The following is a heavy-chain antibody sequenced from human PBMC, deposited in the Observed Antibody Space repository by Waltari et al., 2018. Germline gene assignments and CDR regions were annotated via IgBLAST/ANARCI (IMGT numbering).Heavy chain of an antibody. Sequence: QVQLQESGPGLVRTSESLSLTCTVSGDSMKTYYGNWVRRSPGKGLWWVGFVYYSGSTNVTPSFGSRVNMSVDTSENQCSLRLTSVTAADTAVYYCARGEAAVNWHFDLWGRGTLVTVSS. CDR3: ARGEAAVNWHFDL. V-gene: IGHV4-59*01. CDR1: GDSMKTYY. D-gene: IGHD6-25*01. CDR2: VYYSGST. J-gene: IGHJ2*01.